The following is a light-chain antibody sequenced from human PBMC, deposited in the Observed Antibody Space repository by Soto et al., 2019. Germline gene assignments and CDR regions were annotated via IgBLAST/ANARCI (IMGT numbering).Light chain of an antibody. V-gene: IGKV3-20*01. J-gene: IGKJ1*01. CDR3: QQYHNSPLT. CDR2: GAS. CDR1: QSVSSSY. Sequence: EVVLTQSPGTLSLSPGERATLSCRASQSVSSSYLAWYQQKPGQAPSLLIFGASTRATGIPARFSGSGSGTDFTLTISRLEPEDFAVYYCQQYHNSPLTFGQGTKVDIK.